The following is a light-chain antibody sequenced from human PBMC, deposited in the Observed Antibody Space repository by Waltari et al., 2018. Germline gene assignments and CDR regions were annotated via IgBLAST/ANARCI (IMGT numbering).Light chain of an antibody. CDR1: QSVSNSY. CDR2: GTD. V-gene: IGKV3-20*01. CDR3: QQCARSPWT. J-gene: IGKJ1*01. Sequence: EIVLTQSPGTLSLSPGERATLSCRASQSVSNSYVAWYQQKPGQAPRILIHGTDNRATGVPDRFSGGGSGTDFTLTISSLETEDSAVYYCQQCARSPWTFGHGTKVEI.